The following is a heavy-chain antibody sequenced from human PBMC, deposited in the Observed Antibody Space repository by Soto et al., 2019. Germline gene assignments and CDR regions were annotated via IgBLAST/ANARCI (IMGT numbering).Heavy chain of an antibody. CDR2: ISSSSSYT. V-gene: IGHV3-11*05. CDR1: GFTFSDYY. J-gene: IGHJ4*02. CDR3: AGRRRGYNYEPDY. Sequence: QVQLVESGGGLVKPGGSLRLSCAASGFTFSDYYMSWIRQAPGKGLEWVSYISSSSSYTNYADPVKGRFTISRDNAKNSRDLQMNSPGAEETAVYYCAGRRRGYNYEPDYWGQGTLVTVSS. D-gene: IGHD5-18*01.